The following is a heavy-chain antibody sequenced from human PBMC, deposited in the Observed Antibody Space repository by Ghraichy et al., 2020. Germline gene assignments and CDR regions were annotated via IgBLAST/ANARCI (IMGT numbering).Heavy chain of an antibody. CDR1: GFTFSDYN. V-gene: IGHV3-48*02. CDR3: ARLRDRDGYKGRFDY. D-gene: IGHD5-24*01. CDR2: ISASGSTV. J-gene: IGHJ4*02. Sequence: GGSLRLSCAASGFTFSDYNMNWVRQAPGKGLEWVSYISASGSTVYYADSVKGRFTISRDNVKNSLYLQMISLRDEDTALYYCARLRDRDGYKGRFDYWGQGTLVTVSS.